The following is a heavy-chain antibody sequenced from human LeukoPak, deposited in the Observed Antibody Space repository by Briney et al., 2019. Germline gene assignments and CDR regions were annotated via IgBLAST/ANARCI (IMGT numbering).Heavy chain of an antibody. D-gene: IGHD6-13*01. CDR2: INPNSGGT. V-gene: IGHV1-2*02. J-gene: IGHJ4*02. CDR3: GTLAAAGTSFDY. Sequence: ASVKVSCKASGYTFNNLGISWVRQAPGQGLEWMGWINPNSGGTNYAQKFQGRVTMTRDTSISTAYMELSRLRSDDTAVYYCGTLAAAGTSFDYWGQGTLVTVSS. CDR1: GYTFNNLG.